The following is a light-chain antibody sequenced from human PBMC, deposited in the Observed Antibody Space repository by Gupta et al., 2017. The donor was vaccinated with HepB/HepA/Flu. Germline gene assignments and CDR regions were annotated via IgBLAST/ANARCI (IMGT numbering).Light chain of an antibody. J-gene: IGLJ3*02. CDR2: TTT. V-gene: IGLV7-43*01. CDR3: LLYYDDTRV. Sequence: QTVVTQEPSLTVSPGGPVTLTCASTTGAATSDHSPNWFQQKPGQPPRPLIYTTTRRHSWTPARFSGSLLGDKAALTLSGVQPEDEADYYCLLYYDDTRVFGGGTRLTVL. CDR1: TGAATSDHS.